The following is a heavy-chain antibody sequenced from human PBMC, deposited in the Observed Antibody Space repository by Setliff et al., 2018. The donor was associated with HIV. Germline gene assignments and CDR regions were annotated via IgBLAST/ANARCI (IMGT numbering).Heavy chain of an antibody. CDR2: IYHSGST. J-gene: IGHJ4*02. V-gene: IGHV4-4*02. CDR1: GGSISSSNW. D-gene: IGHD7-27*01. Sequence: SETLSLTCAVSGGSISSSNWWSWVRQPPGKGLEWIGEIYHSGSTNYNPSLKSRVTISLDRSKTQFSLKLTSVTAADTAVYYCARQKKYRATKTGDFDSWGQGTLVTVSS. CDR3: ARQKKYRATKTGDFDS.